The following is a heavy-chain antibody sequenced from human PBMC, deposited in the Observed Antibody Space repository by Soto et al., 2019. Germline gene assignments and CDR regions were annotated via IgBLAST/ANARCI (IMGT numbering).Heavy chain of an antibody. CDR2: ISSSGSTI. CDR1: GFTFSDYY. D-gene: IGHD2-2*01. CDR3: ARDLVLVPAAMPREYYYYGMDV. J-gene: IGHJ6*02. V-gene: IGHV3-11*01. Sequence: QVQLVESGGGLVKPGGSLRLSCAASGFTFSDYYMSWIRQAPGKGLEWVSYISSSGSTIYYADSVKGRFTISRDNAKNSLYLQMNSLRAEDTAVYYCARDLVLVPAAMPREYYYYGMDVWGQGTTVTVSS.